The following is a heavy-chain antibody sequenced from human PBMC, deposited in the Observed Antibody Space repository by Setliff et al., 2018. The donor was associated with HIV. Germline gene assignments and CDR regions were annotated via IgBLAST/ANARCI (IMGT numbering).Heavy chain of an antibody. CDR2: IYYSGST. D-gene: IGHD5-12*01. V-gene: IGHV4-39*01. CDR1: GGSISSSSYY. CDR3: ARHRFAVEMATITVDYYYYYMDV. J-gene: IGHJ6*03. Sequence: PSETLSLTCTVSGGSISSSSYYGGWIRQPPGKGLEWIGSIYYSGSTYYNPSLKSRVTISVDTSKNQFSLKLSSVTAADTAVYYCARHRFAVEMATITVDYYYYYMDVWGKGTTVTVSS.